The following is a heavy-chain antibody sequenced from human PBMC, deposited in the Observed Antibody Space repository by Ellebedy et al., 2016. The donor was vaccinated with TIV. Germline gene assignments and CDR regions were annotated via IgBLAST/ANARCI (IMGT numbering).Heavy chain of an antibody. CDR1: GFASGSQT. CDR2: ISPTGDRT. V-gene: IGHV3-23*01. CDR3: AKESRFGGYASPFDD. J-gene: IGHJ5*02. Sequence: GGSLRLXXAASGFASGSQTMTWVRLAPGKGLEWVTTISPTGDRTDYVDSVRGRFTVARDNSKNLLFLQMTSLRVEDTAVYYCAKESRFGGYASPFDDWGQGTLVTVSS. D-gene: IGHD5-12*01.